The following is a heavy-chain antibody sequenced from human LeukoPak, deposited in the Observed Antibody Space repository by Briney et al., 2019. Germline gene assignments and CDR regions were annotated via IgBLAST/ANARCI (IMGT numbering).Heavy chain of an antibody. J-gene: IGHJ4*02. Sequence: GGSLRLSCAASGFTFSSYAMSWVRQAPGKGLEWVSAISGSGGSTYYADSVKGRFTISRDNSKNTLYLQMNSLRAEDTAVYYCAKDFWVMVRGVTAFDSWGQGTLVTVSS. CDR3: AKDFWVMVRGVTAFDS. CDR2: ISGSGGST. D-gene: IGHD3-10*01. CDR1: GFTFSSYA. V-gene: IGHV3-23*01.